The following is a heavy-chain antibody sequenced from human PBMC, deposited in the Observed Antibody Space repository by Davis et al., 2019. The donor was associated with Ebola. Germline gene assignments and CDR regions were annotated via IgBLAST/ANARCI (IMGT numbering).Heavy chain of an antibody. CDR2: ISSSSSYI. J-gene: IGHJ4*02. D-gene: IGHD4-17*01. V-gene: IGHV3-21*01. CDR1: GFTFSSYS. Sequence: GESLKISCAASGFTFSSYSMNWVRQAPGKGLEWVSSISSSSSYIYYADSVKGRFTISRDNAKNSLYLQMNSLRAEDTAVCYCATLDYGDPVDYWGQGTLVTVSS. CDR3: ATLDYGDPVDY.